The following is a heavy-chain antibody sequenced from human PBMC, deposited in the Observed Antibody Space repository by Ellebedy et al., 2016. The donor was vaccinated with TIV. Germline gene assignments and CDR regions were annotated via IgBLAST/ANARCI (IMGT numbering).Heavy chain of an antibody. D-gene: IGHD4-23*01. J-gene: IGHJ4*02. CDR1: GFTFGDFG. CDR2: IRSKVYGGTA. V-gene: IGHV3-49*03. Sequence: PGGSLRLSCSASGFTFGDFGMVWFRQAPGKGLEWLGFIRSKVYGGTADYAASVNGRFTISRDDSKGIAYLQVNSLKTEDTALYYCARKKTTVVMFDYWGQGTLVTVSS. CDR3: ARKKTTVVMFDY.